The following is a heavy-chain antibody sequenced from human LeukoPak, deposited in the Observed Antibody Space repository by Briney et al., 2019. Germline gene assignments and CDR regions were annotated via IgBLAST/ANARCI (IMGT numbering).Heavy chain of an antibody. CDR3: ASPVGYSYGHDAFDI. CDR1: GYSFTSYW. Sequence: GESLKISCKGSGYSFTSYWIGWVRQMPGKGLEWMGIIYPGDSDTRYSPSFQGQVTISADKSISTAYLQWSSLKASDTAMYYCASPVGYSYGHDAFDIWGQGTMVTVSS. D-gene: IGHD5-18*01. V-gene: IGHV5-51*01. J-gene: IGHJ3*02. CDR2: IYPGDSDT.